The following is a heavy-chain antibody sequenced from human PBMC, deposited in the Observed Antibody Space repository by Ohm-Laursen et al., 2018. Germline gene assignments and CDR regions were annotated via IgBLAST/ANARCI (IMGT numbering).Heavy chain of an antibody. J-gene: IGHJ3*02. CDR1: GFIFSNYW. D-gene: IGHD2/OR15-2a*01. CDR3: ARDPTFHAFDI. CDR2: IRKDGGET. Sequence: SLRLSCSASGFIFSNYWMTWVRKAPGKGLEWVANIRKDGGETYYVDSVKGRFTISRDNAKNSLYLQINSLKGEDTAVYFCARDPTFHAFDIWGQGTMVTVSS. V-gene: IGHV3-7*01.